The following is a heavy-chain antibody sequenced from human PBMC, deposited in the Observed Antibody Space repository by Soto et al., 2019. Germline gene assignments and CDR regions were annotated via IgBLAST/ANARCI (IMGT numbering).Heavy chain of an antibody. V-gene: IGHV3-30*03. D-gene: IGHD3-10*01. Sequence: QVQLVESGGGVVQPGRSLRLSWAASGFPFTSYGMHWVRDGQEKGLEWVAIISYDGSDKYYADSVKGRFTISRDNSKNTLYPQMNSLRREDTALYYGVGGQYYFDYRGQGTLVIVSS. CDR3: VGGQYYFDY. CDR2: ISYDGSDK. CDR1: GFPFTSYG. J-gene: IGHJ4*02.